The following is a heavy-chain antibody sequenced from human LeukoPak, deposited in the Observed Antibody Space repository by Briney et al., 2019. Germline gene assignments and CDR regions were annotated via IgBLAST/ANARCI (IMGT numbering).Heavy chain of an antibody. CDR1: EFTFCDYY. V-gene: IGHV3-11*04. CDR3: ARVVEMATINGWFDP. D-gene: IGHD5-24*01. J-gene: IGHJ5*02. CDR2: FWRCGNTI. Sequence: GGSLRLSCAASEFTFCDYYMRWIRQATGKGLVWVSYFWRCGNTINYADSVKGRFTISRDNAKNSLYLKMNSLRAEDTAVYYCARVVEMATINGWFDPWGQGTLVTVSS.